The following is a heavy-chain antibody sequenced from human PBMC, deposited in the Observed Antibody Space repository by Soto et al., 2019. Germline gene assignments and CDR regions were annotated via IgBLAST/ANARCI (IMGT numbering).Heavy chain of an antibody. CDR3: ARSPRAVDI. V-gene: IGHV4-34*01. CDR1: GGSFSGFY. J-gene: IGHJ3*02. CDR2: INLGGST. Sequence: QVQLQQWGAGLLKPSETLSLICAVYGGSFSGFYWSWIRQPPGKGLEWIGEINLGGSTNYNPSLKSRVTISADTSKNQFSLNLSSVTAADTAVYYCARSPRAVDIWGQGTMVTVSS.